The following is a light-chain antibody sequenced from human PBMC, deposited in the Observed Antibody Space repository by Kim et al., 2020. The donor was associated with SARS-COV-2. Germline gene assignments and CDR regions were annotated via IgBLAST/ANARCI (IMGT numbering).Light chain of an antibody. J-gene: IGKJ1*01. CDR3: QQYYSYHVA. V-gene: IGKV1-8*01. CDR1: QGISSY. CDR2: AAS. Sequence: AIRITQSPSSLSASTGDRVTITCRASQGISSYLAWYQQKPGKAPKLLIYAASTLQSGVPSRFSGSGSGSDFTLTISCLQSEDFATYYWQQYYSYHVACGQGTKVEIK.